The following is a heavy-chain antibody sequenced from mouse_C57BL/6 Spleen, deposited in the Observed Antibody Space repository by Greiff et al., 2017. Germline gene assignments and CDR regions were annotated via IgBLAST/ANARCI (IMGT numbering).Heavy chain of an antibody. CDR1: GFTFSSYA. CDR2: ISDGGSYT. V-gene: IGHV5-4*01. D-gene: IGHD2-12*01. J-gene: IGHJ2*01. Sequence: EVHLVESGGGLVKPGGSLKLSCAASGFTFSSYAMSWVRQTPEQRLEWVATISDGGSYTYYPDNLKGRFTISRENAKNNLYLQMSHLKSEDTAMYYCARTPYSNDGVDYWGQGTTLTVSS. CDR3: ARTPYSNDGVDY.